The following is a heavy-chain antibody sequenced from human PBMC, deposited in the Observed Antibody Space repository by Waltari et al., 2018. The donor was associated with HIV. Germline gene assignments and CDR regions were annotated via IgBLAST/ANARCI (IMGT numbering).Heavy chain of an antibody. CDR3: VRAAIYSRGCFDY. Sequence: QVQLVQSGAAVKKPGASVKVSCKASGYTFTSYDINWVRQAPGQGLEWMGWRNPNSGDTGYAQKFQGRITMTGNTSISTVYMELSSLTSEETAVYYCVRAAIYSRGCFDYWGQGTLVTVSS. J-gene: IGHJ4*02. D-gene: IGHD6-19*01. V-gene: IGHV1-8*01. CDR2: RNPNSGDT. CDR1: GYTFTSYD.